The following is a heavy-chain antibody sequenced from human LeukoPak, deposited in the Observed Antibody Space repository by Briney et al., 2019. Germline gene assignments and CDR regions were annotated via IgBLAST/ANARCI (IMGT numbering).Heavy chain of an antibody. CDR2: IGGSGGST. CDR1: GFTFSSYA. V-gene: IGHV3-23*01. D-gene: IGHD3-10*01. Sequence: GGSLRLSCAASGFTFSSYAMSWVRQAPGKGLEWVSAIGGSGGSTYYADSVEGRFTISRDNSKNTLYLQMNSLRAEDTAVYYCAKSLGVVRGVYLWGQGTLVTVSS. J-gene: IGHJ4*02. CDR3: AKSLGVVRGVYL.